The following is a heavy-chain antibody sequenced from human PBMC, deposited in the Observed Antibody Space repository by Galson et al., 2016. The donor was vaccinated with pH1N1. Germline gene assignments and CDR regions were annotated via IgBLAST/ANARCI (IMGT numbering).Heavy chain of an antibody. Sequence: SVKVSCKASTYSFSGYYIHWVRQAPGQGLEWMGWISPDSGGTVYAQKFQDWVTMTWDTSISTTYMEVTRLTSDDTAVYFCATSSPHITGTTGFFGLDVWGQGTTGTVSS. J-gene: IGHJ6*02. D-gene: IGHD1-7*01. CDR2: ISPDSGGT. CDR3: ATSSPHITGTTGFFGLDV. V-gene: IGHV1-2*04. CDR1: TYSFSGYY.